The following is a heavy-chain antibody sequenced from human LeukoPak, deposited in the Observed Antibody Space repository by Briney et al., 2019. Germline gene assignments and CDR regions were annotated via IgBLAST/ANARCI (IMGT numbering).Heavy chain of an antibody. V-gene: IGHV1-69*05. J-gene: IGHJ4*02. CDR2: IIPIFGTA. CDR3: ARALWLAAADA. D-gene: IGHD6-13*01. Sequence: VASVKVSCKASGGTFSSYAISWVRQAPGQGLEWMGGIIPIFGTANYAQKFQGRVTITTGESTSTAYMELSSLRSEDTAVYYCARALWLAAADAWGQGTLVTVSS. CDR1: GGTFSSYA.